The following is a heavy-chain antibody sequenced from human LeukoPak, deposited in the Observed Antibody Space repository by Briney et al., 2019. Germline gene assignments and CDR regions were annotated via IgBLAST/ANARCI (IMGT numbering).Heavy chain of an antibody. CDR1: GYSFNTNW. D-gene: IGHD1-14*01. J-gene: IGHJ6*02. CDR2: IYPADSDT. V-gene: IGHV5-51*01. Sequence: GESLQISCKGSGYSFNTNWIGWVRQMPGKGLEWMGIIYPADSDTRYSPSFQGQVTISADKSISTAYLQWSSLKASDIAIYYCARGGRTSYGMDVWGQGTTVTVSS. CDR3: ARGGRTSYGMDV.